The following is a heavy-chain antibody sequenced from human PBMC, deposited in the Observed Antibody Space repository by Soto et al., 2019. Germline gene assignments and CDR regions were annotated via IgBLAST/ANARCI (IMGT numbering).Heavy chain of an antibody. Sequence: RRLSCAASGFTFSSYAMSWVRQAPGKGLEWVSAISGSGGSTYYADSVKGRFTISRDNSKNTLYLQMNSLRAEDTAVYYCAKAPAGGWYYFAYWGQGTLVTVSS. J-gene: IGHJ4*02. CDR2: ISGSGGST. CDR1: GFTFSSYA. D-gene: IGHD6-19*01. V-gene: IGHV3-23*01. CDR3: AKAPAGGWYYFAY.